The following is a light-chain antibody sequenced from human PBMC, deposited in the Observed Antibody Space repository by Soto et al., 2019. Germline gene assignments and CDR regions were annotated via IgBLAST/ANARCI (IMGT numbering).Light chain of an antibody. J-gene: IGLJ1*01. CDR2: DVT. CDR3: CSYAGSYTYV. Sequence: QSVLTQPRSVSGSPGQSVTISCTGTSADVGGYNSVPWYQQHPGKAPKLMIYDVTKRPSGVPDRFSASKSGNTASLTISGLQAEDEADYYCCSYAGSYTYVFGTGTKVTVL. V-gene: IGLV2-11*01. CDR1: SADVGGYNS.